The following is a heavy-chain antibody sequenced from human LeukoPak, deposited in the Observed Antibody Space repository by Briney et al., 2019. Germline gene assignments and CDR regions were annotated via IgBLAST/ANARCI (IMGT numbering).Heavy chain of an antibody. CDR1: GFTFGSYN. V-gene: IGHV3-48*04. CDR2: ISSSGSTI. Sequence: GGSLRLSCAASGFTFGSYNMNWVRQAPGKGLEWVPYISSSGSTIYYADSVKGRFTISRDNAKNSLYLQMNSLRAEDTAVYYCARAKRHRYGMDVWGQGTTVTVSS. CDR3: ARAKRHRYGMDV. J-gene: IGHJ6*02.